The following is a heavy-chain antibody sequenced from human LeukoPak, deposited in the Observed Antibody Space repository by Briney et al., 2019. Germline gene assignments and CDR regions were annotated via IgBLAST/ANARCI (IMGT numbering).Heavy chain of an antibody. Sequence: GGSLRLSCAASGFTFSTYAMSWVRQAPGKGLQWVSSITSRGESTWYVDSVKGRFTITRDNSENTLYLQMHSLRAEDTAVYYCARDRPNYYGSDGHYYRRDGDYWGRGTLVSVSS. CDR2: ITSRGEST. J-gene: IGHJ4*02. CDR3: ARDRPNYYGSDGHYYRRDGDY. V-gene: IGHV3-23*01. CDR1: GFTFSTYA. D-gene: IGHD3-22*01.